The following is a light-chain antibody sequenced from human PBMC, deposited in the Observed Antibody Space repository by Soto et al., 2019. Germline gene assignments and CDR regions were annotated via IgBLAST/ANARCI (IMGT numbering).Light chain of an antibody. CDR1: SNDVGGSKF. CDR2: EVS. V-gene: IGLV2-8*01. J-gene: IGLJ3*02. Sequence: QSALTQPPSASGSPGQSVTISCTGSSNDVGGSKFVSWYQQYPGKAPKVMIYEVSKRPSGVPDRFSGSKSGNTASLTVSGLQADDEADYYCSSYAGSNNWVFGGGTKLTVL. CDR3: SSYAGSNNWV.